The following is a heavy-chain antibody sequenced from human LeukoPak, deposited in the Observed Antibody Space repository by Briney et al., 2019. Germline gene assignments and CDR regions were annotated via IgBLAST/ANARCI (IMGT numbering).Heavy chain of an antibody. CDR3: ARLLEWPHYYMDV. CDR2: ISAYNGNT. Sequence: RASVTVSCTASGYTFTSYGISWVRQAPGQGLEPMRWISAYNGNTNYAQKLQGRVTMTTDTSTSTAYMELRSLRSDDTAVYYCARLLEWPHYYMDVWGKGTTVTVSS. D-gene: IGHD3-3*01. V-gene: IGHV1-18*01. CDR1: GYTFTSYG. J-gene: IGHJ6*03.